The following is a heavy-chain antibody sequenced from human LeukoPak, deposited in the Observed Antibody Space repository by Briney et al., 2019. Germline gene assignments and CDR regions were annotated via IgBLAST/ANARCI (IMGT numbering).Heavy chain of an antibody. D-gene: IGHD3-10*01. CDR2: MNPNSGNT. CDR1: GYTFTSYD. CDR3: ARERYYYGSGWLRWFDP. J-gene: IGHJ5*02. Sequence: ASVEVSCKASGYTFTSYDINWVRQATGQGLEWMGWMNPNSGNTGYAQKFQGRVTITRNTSISTAYMELSSLRSEDTAVYYCARERYYYGSGWLRWFDPWGQGTLVTVSS. V-gene: IGHV1-8*03.